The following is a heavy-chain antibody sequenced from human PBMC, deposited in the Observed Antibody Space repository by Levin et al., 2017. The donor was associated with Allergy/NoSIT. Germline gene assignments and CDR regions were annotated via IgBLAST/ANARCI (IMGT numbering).Heavy chain of an antibody. Sequence: PSETLSLTCTVSGGSVSSGSYYWSWIRQPPGTGLEWIGYIYYSGSTNYNPSLKSRVTISVDTSKNQFSLKLSSVTAADTAVYYCARDRRGYYYMDVWGKGTTVTVSS. J-gene: IGHJ6*03. CDR2: IYYSGST. V-gene: IGHV4-61*01. CDR1: GGSVSSGSYY. CDR3: ARDRRGYYYMDV. D-gene: IGHD3-10*01.